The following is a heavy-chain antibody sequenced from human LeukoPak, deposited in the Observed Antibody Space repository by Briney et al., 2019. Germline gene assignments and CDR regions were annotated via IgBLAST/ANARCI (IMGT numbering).Heavy chain of an antibody. J-gene: IGHJ4*02. Sequence: ASVKVSCKASGYTFTGYYMHWVRQAPGQGLEWMGWINPNSGGTNYAQKFQGRVTMTRDTSISTAYMELSRLRSDDTAVYYCATRAGGYSYSFDYWGQGTLVTVSS. CDR3: ATRAGGYSYSFDY. D-gene: IGHD5-18*01. V-gene: IGHV1-2*02. CDR2: INPNSGGT. CDR1: GYTFTGYY.